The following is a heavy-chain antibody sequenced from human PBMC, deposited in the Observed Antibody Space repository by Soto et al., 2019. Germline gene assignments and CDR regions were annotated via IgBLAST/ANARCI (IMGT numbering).Heavy chain of an antibody. CDR2: ISSSSSYI. CDR3: ARDLYYYDSSGYKDI. Sequence: GGSLRLSCAASGFTFSSYSMNWVRQAPGKGLEWVSFISSSSSYIYYADSVKGRFTISRDNAKNSLYLQMSSLRAEDTAVYYCARDLYYYDSSGYKDIWGQGTMVTVSS. J-gene: IGHJ3*02. V-gene: IGHV3-21*01. D-gene: IGHD3-22*01. CDR1: GFTFSSYS.